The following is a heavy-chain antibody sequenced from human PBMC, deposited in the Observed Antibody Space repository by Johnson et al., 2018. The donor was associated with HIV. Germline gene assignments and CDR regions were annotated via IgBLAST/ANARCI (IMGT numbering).Heavy chain of an antibody. D-gene: IGHD3-3*01. V-gene: IGHV3-30*18. CDR2: ILYDGSNQ. Sequence: QLVESGGGVVQPGRSLRLSCAASGFTFSNYGMHWVRQSPGRGLEWVAVILYDGSNQFYADSVKGRFTISRDNSKNTLYLEMYSLRAEDKAVYYCAKMYYNFWSGYSAQMDAFDVWGQGTMVTVSS. CDR3: AKMYYNFWSGYSAQMDAFDV. J-gene: IGHJ3*01. CDR1: GFTFSNYG.